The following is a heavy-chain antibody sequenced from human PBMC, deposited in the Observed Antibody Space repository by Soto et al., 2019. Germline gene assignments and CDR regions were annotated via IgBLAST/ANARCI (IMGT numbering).Heavy chain of an antibody. J-gene: IGHJ4*02. D-gene: IGHD1-7*01. CDR3: ARPPSGTTTFFDS. CDR2: IYPSDSDT. V-gene: IGHV5-51*03. CDR1: GYSFTSNW. Sequence: EVQLVQSGPEVKKSGESRKISCKGSGYSFTSNWIGWVRQMPGKGLEWMGIIYPSDSDTRYSPSFQGQVTISADKSISTAYLQWSSLKASDTAMYYCARPPSGTTTFFDSWGQGTLVTVSS.